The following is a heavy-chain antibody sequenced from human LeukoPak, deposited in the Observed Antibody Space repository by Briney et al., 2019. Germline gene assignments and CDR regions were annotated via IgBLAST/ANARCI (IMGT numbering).Heavy chain of an antibody. CDR2: INSSSSYI. Sequence: GGSLRLSCAASGFTFSSYSMNWVRQAPGKGLEGVSSINSSSSYIYYADSVKGRFTISRDNAKNSLYLQMNSLRAEDTAVYYCARARGGSHGRGAFDIWGQGTMVTVSS. D-gene: IGHD1-26*01. CDR3: ARARGGSHGRGAFDI. J-gene: IGHJ3*02. CDR1: GFTFSSYS. V-gene: IGHV3-21*01.